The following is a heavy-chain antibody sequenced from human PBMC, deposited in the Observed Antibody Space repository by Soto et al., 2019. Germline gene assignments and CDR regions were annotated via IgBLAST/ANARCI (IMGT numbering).Heavy chain of an antibody. J-gene: IGHJ4*02. CDR3: AKMVHGGYVSYFDS. CDR1: GFTFTSYA. D-gene: IGHD5-12*01. V-gene: IGHV3-23*01. CDR2: TSGSGDTT. Sequence: GGSLRLSCEASGFTFTSYAMSWVRQAPGKGLEWVSATSGSGDTTYYADSGKGRFTISRDNSEKRLYLQMNSLRAEDTAVYYCAKMVHGGYVSYFDSWGQGTLVT.